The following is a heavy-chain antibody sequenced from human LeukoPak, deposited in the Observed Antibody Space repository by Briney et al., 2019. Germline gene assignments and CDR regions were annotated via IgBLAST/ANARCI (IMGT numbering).Heavy chain of an antibody. CDR2: INPNNGDT. V-gene: IGHV1-2*02. CDR1: GYTFADYY. J-gene: IGHJ5*02. Sequence: GASVKVSCKASGYTFADYYMHWVRQAPGQGLEWMGWINPNNGDTNYAQKFQGRVTMTRDTSISTAYMELSRLRSDDTAVYYCARESDPIAAAGAPIFDPWGQGTLVTVSS. CDR3: ARESDPIAAAGAPIFDP. D-gene: IGHD6-13*01.